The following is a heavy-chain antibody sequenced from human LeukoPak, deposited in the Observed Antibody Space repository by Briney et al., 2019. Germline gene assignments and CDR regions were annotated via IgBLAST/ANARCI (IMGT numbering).Heavy chain of an antibody. D-gene: IGHD4-17*01. CDR1: GYTFTSYA. CDR2: INAGNGNT. CDR3: ARVHDYGDYVGELDY. V-gene: IGHV1-3*01. J-gene: IGHJ4*02. Sequence: ASVKVSCKASGYTFTSYAMHWVRQAPGQRLEWMGRINAGNGNTKYSQKFQGRVTITRDTSASTAYMELSSLRSEDTAVYYCARVHDYGDYVGELDYWGQGTLVTVSS.